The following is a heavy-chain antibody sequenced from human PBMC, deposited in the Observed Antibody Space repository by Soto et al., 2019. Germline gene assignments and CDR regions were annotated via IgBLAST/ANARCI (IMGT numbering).Heavy chain of an antibody. CDR1: GFTFSSYG. CDR2: IWYDGSNK. CDR3: ARVDTAMAFDY. V-gene: IGHV3-33*01. D-gene: IGHD5-18*01. J-gene: IGHJ4*02. Sequence: PGGSLRLSCAASGFTFSSYGMHWVRQAPGKGLEWVAVIWYDGSNKYYADSVKGRFAISRDNSKNTLYLQMNSLRAEDTAVYYCARVDTAMAFDYWGQGTLVTVSS.